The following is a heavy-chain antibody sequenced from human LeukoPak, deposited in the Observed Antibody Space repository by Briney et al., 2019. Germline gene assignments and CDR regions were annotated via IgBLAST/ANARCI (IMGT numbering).Heavy chain of an antibody. V-gene: IGHV3-53*05. D-gene: IGHD6-19*01. CDR3: AKSSSGWYYYMDV. Sequence: GGSLRLSCAASGFTVSSNYMSWVRQAPGKGLEWVSVIYSGGSTYYADSVKGRFTISRDNSKNTLYLQMNSLRAEDTAVYYCAKSSSGWYYYMDVWGKGTTVTVSS. CDR1: GFTVSSNY. CDR2: IYSGGST. J-gene: IGHJ6*03.